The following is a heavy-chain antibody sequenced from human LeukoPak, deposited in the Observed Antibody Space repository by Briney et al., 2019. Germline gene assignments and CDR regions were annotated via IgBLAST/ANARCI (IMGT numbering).Heavy chain of an antibody. D-gene: IGHD6-13*01. CDR3: AKELRVGSSWYGIEG. Sequence: GGSLRLSCAASGFTFSNYGMHWVRQAPGKGLEWVAVIWYDGSEKYYVDSVKGRFTISRDNSKNTLDLQMNSLRVEDTAVYYCAKELRVGSSWYGIEGWGQGTLVTVSS. CDR2: IWYDGSEK. V-gene: IGHV3-33*03. CDR1: GFTFSNYG. J-gene: IGHJ4*02.